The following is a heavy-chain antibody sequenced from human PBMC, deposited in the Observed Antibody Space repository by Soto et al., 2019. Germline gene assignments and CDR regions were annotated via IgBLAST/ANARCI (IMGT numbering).Heavy chain of an antibody. D-gene: IGHD6-19*01. J-gene: IGHJ4*02. CDR2: INHSGST. CDR1: GGSFSGYY. V-gene: IGHV4-34*01. Sequence: SETLSLTCAVYGGSFSGYYWSWIRQPPGKGLEWIGEINHSGSTNYNPSLKSRVTISVDTSKNQFSLKLSSVTAADTAVYYCARRIYVGHPRLVAVAGWFDYGGQGTLVTVSS. CDR3: ARRIYVGHPRLVAVAGWFDY.